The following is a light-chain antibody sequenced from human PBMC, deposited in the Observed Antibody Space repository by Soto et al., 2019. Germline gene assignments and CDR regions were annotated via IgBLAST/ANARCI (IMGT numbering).Light chain of an antibody. CDR2: GAS. Sequence: EIVLTQSPGTLSLSPGERATLSCRASQSGTGTHLAWYQHKPGQAPRVLIYGASSRATGTPDRFSGSGSGTDFTLTISRLDPEDFAVYYCQQYGTSPYTFGQGTKLEIK. J-gene: IGKJ2*01. CDR3: QQYGTSPYT. V-gene: IGKV3-20*01. CDR1: QSGTGTH.